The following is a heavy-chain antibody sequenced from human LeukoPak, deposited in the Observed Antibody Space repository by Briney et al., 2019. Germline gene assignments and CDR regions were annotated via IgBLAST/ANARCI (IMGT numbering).Heavy chain of an antibody. CDR3: ARDPYGTLAAAGTLGSYMDV. CDR2: ISWNSGSI. J-gene: IGHJ6*03. CDR1: GFTFDDYA. V-gene: IGHV3-9*01. D-gene: IGHD6-13*01. Sequence: GRSLRLSCAASGFTFDDYAMHWVRQAPGKGLEWASGISWNSGSIGYADSVKGRFTISRDNAKNSLFLQMNSLRAEDTALYYCARDPYGTLAAAGTLGSYMDVWGKGTTVTVSS.